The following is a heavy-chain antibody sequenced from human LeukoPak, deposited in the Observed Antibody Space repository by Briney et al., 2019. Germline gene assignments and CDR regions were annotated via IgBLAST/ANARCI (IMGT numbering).Heavy chain of an antibody. J-gene: IGHJ4*02. CDR1: GYTFTDYY. CDR3: ARANFLYCSSTTCLFDY. Sequence: ASVKVSCKASGYTFTDYYMHWARQDPGQGFEWMGWINPNDGDTNYAQKFQGRVTMTRDTSISTAHMEVSRLRSDDTAVYYCARANFLYCSSTTCLFDYWGQGTLVTVSS. CDR2: INPNDGDT. V-gene: IGHV1-2*02. D-gene: IGHD2-2*01.